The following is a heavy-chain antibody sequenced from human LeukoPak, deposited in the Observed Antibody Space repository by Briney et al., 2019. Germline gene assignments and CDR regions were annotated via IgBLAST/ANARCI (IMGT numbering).Heavy chain of an antibody. D-gene: IGHD3-3*01. CDR2: IYYSGST. CDR3: ARGGFFGVVILGAFDI. V-gene: IGHV4-39*07. J-gene: IGHJ4*02. Sequence: PSETLSLTCTVSGGSISSSSYYWGWIRQPPGKGLEWIGSIYYSGSTYYDPSLKSRVTISVDTSKNQFSLKLSSVTAADTAVYYCARGGFFGVVILGAFDIWGQGTLVTVSS. CDR1: GGSISSSSYY.